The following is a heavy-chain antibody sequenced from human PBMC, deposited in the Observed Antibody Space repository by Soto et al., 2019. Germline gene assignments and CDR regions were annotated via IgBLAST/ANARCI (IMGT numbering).Heavy chain of an antibody. V-gene: IGHV4-31*03. Sequence: SETLSLTCPVSGGYISSGCYYWSWIRQHPGKGLEWIGYIYHSGSTYYNPSLKSRVTILADTSKNQLSLKLSSVTAADTAVYYCARGGRRSPGMDVWGQGTTVTVSS. J-gene: IGHJ6*02. CDR3: ARGGRRSPGMDV. CDR1: GGYISSGCYY. CDR2: IYHSGST.